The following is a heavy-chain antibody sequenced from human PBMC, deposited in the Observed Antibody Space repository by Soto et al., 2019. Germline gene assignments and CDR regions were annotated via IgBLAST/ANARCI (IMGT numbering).Heavy chain of an antibody. V-gene: IGHV1-3*01. D-gene: IGHD2-15*01. Sequence: GASVKVSGKASGYTFTSYAMHWVRQAPGQRLEWMGWINAGNGNTKYSQKFQGRVTITRDTSASTAYMELSSLRSEDTAVYYCARVQYPNYCSGGSCYGWFDPWGQGTLVTVSS. CDR3: ARVQYPNYCSGGSCYGWFDP. CDR1: GYTFTSYA. J-gene: IGHJ5*02. CDR2: INAGNGNT.